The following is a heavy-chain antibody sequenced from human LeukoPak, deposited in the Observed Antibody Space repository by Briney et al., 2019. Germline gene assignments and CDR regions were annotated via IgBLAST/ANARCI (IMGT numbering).Heavy chain of an antibody. Sequence: GGSLRLSCAASGFTFSSYWMSWVRQAPGKGLEWAANIKQDGSEKYYADSVKGRFTISRDNAKNSLYLQMNSLRAEDTAVYYCAGYYYDSTTYRDYWGQGTLVTVSS. V-gene: IGHV3-7*01. CDR2: IKQDGSEK. J-gene: IGHJ4*02. CDR3: AGYYYDSTTYRDY. CDR1: GFTFSSYW. D-gene: IGHD3-22*01.